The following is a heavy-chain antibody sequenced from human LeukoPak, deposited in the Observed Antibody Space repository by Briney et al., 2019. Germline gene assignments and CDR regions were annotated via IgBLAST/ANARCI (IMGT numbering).Heavy chain of an antibody. Sequence: GGSLRLSCAASGFTFSSYEMNWVRQAPGKGLEWVSYISSSGSTIYYADSVKGRFTISRDNAKNSLYLQMNSLRAEDTALYYCARERRVGFSYYYMDVWGKGTTVTVSS. CDR1: GFTFSSYE. V-gene: IGHV3-48*03. CDR2: ISSSGSTI. D-gene: IGHD2-2*01. CDR3: ARERRVGFSYYYMDV. J-gene: IGHJ6*03.